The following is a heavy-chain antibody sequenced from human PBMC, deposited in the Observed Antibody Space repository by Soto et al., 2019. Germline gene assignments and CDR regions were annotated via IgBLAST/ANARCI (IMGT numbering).Heavy chain of an antibody. CDR2: IIPIFGTA. J-gene: IGHJ4*02. CDR1: GGTFSSYA. V-gene: IGHV1-69*13. Sequence: ASVKVSCKASGGTFSSYAISWVRQAPGQGLEWMGGIIPIFGTANYAQKFQGRVTITADESTSTAYMELSSLRSEDTAVYYCASPRDYYGSGIYYFDYWGQGTLVTVSS. D-gene: IGHD3-10*01. CDR3: ASPRDYYGSGIYYFDY.